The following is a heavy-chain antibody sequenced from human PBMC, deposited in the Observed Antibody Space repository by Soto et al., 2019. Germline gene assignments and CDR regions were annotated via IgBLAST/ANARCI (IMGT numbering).Heavy chain of an antibody. V-gene: IGHV1-8*01. D-gene: IGHD3-16*01. CDR2: LNPGSGDT. Sequence: QVQLVQSGAEIRKPGASVRVSCKASGYTFTNYDVNWVRQVPGQGLEWMGWLNPGSGDTGYAQKFQGRVTMTRNTSIGTAYMELSSLRSGDTAIYYCARMASFGTLNWFDPWGQRTLVTVSS. CDR1: GYTFTNYD. CDR3: ARMASFGTLNWFDP. J-gene: IGHJ5*02.